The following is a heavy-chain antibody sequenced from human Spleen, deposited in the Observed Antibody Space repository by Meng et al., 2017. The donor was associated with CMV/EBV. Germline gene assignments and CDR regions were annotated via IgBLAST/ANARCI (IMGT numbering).Heavy chain of an antibody. J-gene: IGHJ4*02. CDR1: GYTFTDYY. Sequence: QVQLVQSGAEVKKPGASVKVSCKASGYTFTDYYMHWVRQAPGQGLEWMGWINPSSDGTNYAQKFQGGVTMTKDTSISTAYLELSGLIFDDTAVYYCASPGYSSGWGNFDYWGQGTLVTVSS. D-gene: IGHD6-19*01. CDR2: INPSSDGT. V-gene: IGHV1-2*02. CDR3: ASPGYSSGWGNFDY.